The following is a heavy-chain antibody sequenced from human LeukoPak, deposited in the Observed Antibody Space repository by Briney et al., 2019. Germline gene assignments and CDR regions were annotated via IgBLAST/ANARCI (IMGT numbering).Heavy chain of an antibody. V-gene: IGHV1-2*02. Sequence: ASVKVSCKASGYSFIDYHMHWVRQAPGQGLEWMGRINPNSGGTHYAQKFQGRVTMARDPSITTVFMELSGLTSDDTAVYYCARTYYGFWNRYYVDWFGPWGQGTLVTVSS. CDR1: GYSFIDYH. J-gene: IGHJ5*02. CDR3: ARTYYGFWNRYYVDWFGP. CDR2: INPNSGGT. D-gene: IGHD3-3*01.